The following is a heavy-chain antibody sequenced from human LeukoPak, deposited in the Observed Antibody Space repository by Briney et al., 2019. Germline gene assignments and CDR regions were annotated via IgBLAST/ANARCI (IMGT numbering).Heavy chain of an antibody. J-gene: IGHJ4*02. CDR2: INRSRST. V-gene: IGHV4-34*01. CDR1: GGSFSGYY. D-gene: IGHD3-3*01. Sequence: PSETLSLTCAVYGGSFSGYYRSWIRQPPGKGLEWIGEINRSRSTNYNPSLKSRVTMSVDTSKNRFSLKLSSVTAADTAVYYCARRGYDFWSDYFPYWGQGTLVTVSS. CDR3: ARRGYDFWSDYFPY.